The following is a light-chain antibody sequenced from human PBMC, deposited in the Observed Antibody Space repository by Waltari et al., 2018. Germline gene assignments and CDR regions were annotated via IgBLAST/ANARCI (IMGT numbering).Light chain of an antibody. Sequence: QSALTQPASVSGSPGQSITISCSGTSSDVGTYNYVPWYQQHTGKAPRLMIYDVSHRPSGVANRFSGSKSGNTASLTISGLQAEDEAEYHCSSYTSSNTLIFGGGTKLTVL. CDR3: SSYTSSNTLI. V-gene: IGLV2-14*03. J-gene: IGLJ2*01. CDR2: DVS. CDR1: SSDVGTYNY.